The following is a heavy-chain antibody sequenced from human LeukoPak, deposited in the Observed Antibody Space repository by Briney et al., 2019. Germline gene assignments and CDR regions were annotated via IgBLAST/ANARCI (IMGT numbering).Heavy chain of an antibody. J-gene: IGHJ5*02. CDR1: GYTFTGYY. V-gene: IGHV1-2*02. CDR2: INPSSGGT. CDR3: AREPGYSYGFWFDP. D-gene: IGHD5-18*01. Sequence: ASVKVSCKASGYTFTGYYMHWVRQAPGQGLEWMGWINPSSGGTNYAQKFQGRVTMTRDTSISTAYMELSRLRSDDTAVYYCAREPGYSYGFWFDPWGQGTLVTVSS.